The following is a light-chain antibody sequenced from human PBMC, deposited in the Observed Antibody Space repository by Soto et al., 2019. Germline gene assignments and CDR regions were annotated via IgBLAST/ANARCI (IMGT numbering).Light chain of an antibody. CDR3: VAWDDSLNAVV. Sequence: QAVVTQPPSVSGTPGQKVSISCSGSASNLGGNPVNWYQHLPGAAPKLLIYTNHQRPSGVPDRFSGSKSGTSASLAISGLRSEDEADFYWVAWDDSLNAVVFGGGTKLTVL. V-gene: IGLV1-44*01. J-gene: IGLJ2*01. CDR2: TNH. CDR1: ASNLGGNP.